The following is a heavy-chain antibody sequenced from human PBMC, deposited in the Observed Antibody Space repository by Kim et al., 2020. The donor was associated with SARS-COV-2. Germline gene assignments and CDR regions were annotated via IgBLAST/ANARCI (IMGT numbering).Heavy chain of an antibody. V-gene: IGHV3-30-3*01. D-gene: IGHD6-6*01. Sequence: GGSLRLSCAASGFTFSSYTMHWVRQAPGKGLEWVAVISYDGSNKYYADSVKGRFTISRDNSKNTLYLQMNSLRAEDTAVYYCASDRLYSSSSMIGVIDYWGQGTLVTVSS. CDR2: ISYDGSNK. J-gene: IGHJ4*02. CDR1: GFTFSSYT. CDR3: ASDRLYSSSSMIGVIDY.